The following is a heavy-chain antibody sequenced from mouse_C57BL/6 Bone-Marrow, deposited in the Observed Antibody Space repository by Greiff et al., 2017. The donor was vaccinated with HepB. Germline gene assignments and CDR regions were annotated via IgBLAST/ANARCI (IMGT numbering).Heavy chain of an antibody. CDR2: INPSSGYT. CDR3: ARPPTGWGFDY. D-gene: IGHD1-2*01. CDR1: GYTFTSYT. V-gene: IGHV1-4*01. J-gene: IGHJ2*01. Sequence: VKLVESGAELARPGASVKMSCKASGYTFTSYTMHWVKQRPGQGLEWIGYINPSSGYTKYNQKFKDKATLTADKSSSTAYMQLSSLTSEDSAVYYCARPPTGWGFDYWGQGTTLTVSS.